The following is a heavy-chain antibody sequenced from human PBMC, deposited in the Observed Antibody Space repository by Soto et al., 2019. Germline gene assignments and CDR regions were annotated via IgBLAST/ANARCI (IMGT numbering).Heavy chain of an antibody. J-gene: IGHJ4*02. D-gene: IGHD3-3*01. CDR1: GGSISSGGYY. Sequence: PSETLSLTCTVSGGSISSGGYYWSWIRQHPGKGLEWIGYIYYSGSTYYNPSLKSRVTISVDTSKNQFSLKLSSVTAADTAVYYCARGRCPDITIFGVVTSGGSGSPFDYWGQGTLVTVSS. CDR2: IYYSGST. V-gene: IGHV4-31*03. CDR3: ARGRCPDITIFGVVTSGGSGSPFDY.